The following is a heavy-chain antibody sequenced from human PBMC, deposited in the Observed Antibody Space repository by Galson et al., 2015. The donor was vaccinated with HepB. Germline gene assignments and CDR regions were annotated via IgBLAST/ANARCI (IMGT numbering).Heavy chain of an antibody. D-gene: IGHD5-18*01. CDR2: IYYSGST. CDR3: ARGGIQLWLWDDEV. Sequence: TLSLTCTVSGGSISSGDYYWSWIRQPPGKGLEWIGYIYYSGSTYYNPSLKSRITISVDTSKNQFSLKLSSVTAADTAVYYCARGGIQLWLWDDEVWGKGTTVTVSS. J-gene: IGHJ6*04. CDR1: GGSISSGDYY. V-gene: IGHV4-30-4*01.